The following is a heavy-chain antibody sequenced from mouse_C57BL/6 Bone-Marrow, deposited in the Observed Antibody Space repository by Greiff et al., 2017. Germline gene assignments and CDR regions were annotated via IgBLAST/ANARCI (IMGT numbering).Heavy chain of an antibody. J-gene: IGHJ2*01. CDR2: INPNNGGT. V-gene: IGHV1-26*01. Sequence: EVQLQQSGPELVKPGASVKISCKASGYTFTDYYMNWVKQSHGKSLEWIGDINPNNGGTSYNQKFKGKATLTVDKSSSTAYMELRSLTSEDSAVYYCARLGVLDYWSQGTTLTVSS. CDR1: GYTFTDYY. CDR3: ARLGVLDY.